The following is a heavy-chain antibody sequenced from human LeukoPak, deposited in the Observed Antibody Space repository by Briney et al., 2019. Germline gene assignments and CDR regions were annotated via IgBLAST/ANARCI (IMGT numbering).Heavy chain of an antibody. J-gene: IGHJ4*02. Sequence: GGSLRLSCAASGFTISSYGMQWVRQAPGKGLEWVAFIRYDGTNKYYADSVKGRFTISRDNSKNTVYLQMHSLRAEDTAVYYCAKDLWPMEYSSSSPFDYWGQGTLVTVSS. CDR3: AKDLWPMEYSSSSPFDY. V-gene: IGHV3-30*02. CDR2: IRYDGTNK. CDR1: GFTISSYG. D-gene: IGHD6-6*01.